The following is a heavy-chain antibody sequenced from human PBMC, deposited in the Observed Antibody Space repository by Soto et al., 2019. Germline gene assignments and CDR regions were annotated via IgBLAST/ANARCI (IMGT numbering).Heavy chain of an antibody. CDR1: GYTFTSYG. J-gene: IGHJ4*02. V-gene: IGHV1-18*01. D-gene: IGHD6-13*01. Sequence: ASVKVSCKASGYTFTSYGISWVRQAPGQGLEWMGWISAYNGNTNYAQKLQGRVTMTTDTSTSTAYMELRSLRSDDTAVYYCARDRARIAAAGSSTAVRNDYWGQGTLVTVSS. CDR2: ISAYNGNT. CDR3: ARDRARIAAAGSSTAVRNDY.